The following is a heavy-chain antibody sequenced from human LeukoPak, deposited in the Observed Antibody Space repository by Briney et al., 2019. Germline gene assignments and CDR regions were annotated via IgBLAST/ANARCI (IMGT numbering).Heavy chain of an antibody. D-gene: IGHD6-6*01. CDR3: AKEGAARPTHYFDY. CDR2: IRYDGSNK. V-gene: IGHV3-30*02. CDR1: GFTFSSYG. J-gene: IGHJ4*02. Sequence: PGGSLRLSCAASGFTFSSYGMHWVRQAPGKGLEWVAFIRYDGSNKYYADSVKGRFTISRDNSKNTLYLQMNSLRAEDTAVYYCAKEGAARPTHYFDYWGQGTLVTVSS.